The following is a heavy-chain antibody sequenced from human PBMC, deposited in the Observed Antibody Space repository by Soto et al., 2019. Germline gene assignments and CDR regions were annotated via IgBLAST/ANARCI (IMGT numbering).Heavy chain of an antibody. D-gene: IGHD3-22*01. Sequence: PGGSLRLSCAASGFTFDDYAMHWVRQAPGKGLEWVSGINWNSDTIGYADSVKCRFTVSRDNAKGSLLLQMSSLRAEDTAVYFCAMSNSNDLYYHFESWGQGTPVTVSS. J-gene: IGHJ4*02. CDR3: AMSNSNDLYYHFES. CDR1: GFTFDDYA. V-gene: IGHV3-9*01. CDR2: INWNSDTI.